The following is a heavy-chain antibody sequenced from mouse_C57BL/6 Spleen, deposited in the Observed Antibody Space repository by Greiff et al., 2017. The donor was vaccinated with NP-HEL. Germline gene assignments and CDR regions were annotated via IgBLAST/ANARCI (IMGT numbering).Heavy chain of an antibody. V-gene: IGHV6-3*01. CDR1: GFTFSNYW. CDR2: IRLKSDNYAT. CDR3: TVELRTWYFDV. Sequence: EVKVEESGGGLVQPGGSMKLSCVASGFTFSNYWMNWVRQSPEKGLEWVAQIRLKSDNYATHYAESVKGRFTISRDDSKSSVYLQMNNLRAEDTGIYYCTVELRTWYFDVWGTGTTVTVSS. D-gene: IGHD2-4*01. J-gene: IGHJ1*03.